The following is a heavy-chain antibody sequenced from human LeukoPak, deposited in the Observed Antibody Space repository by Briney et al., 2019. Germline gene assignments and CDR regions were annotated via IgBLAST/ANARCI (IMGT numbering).Heavy chain of an antibody. Sequence: GGSLRLSCAAYGFTFSSYCRSWVRQAPGKGLEWVSYISSSSSTIYYADSVKGRFTISRDNAKNSLYLQMNRLRDEDTAVYYCARPWLSSGWYRAQSGLDAFDIWGQGTMVTVSS. CDR1: GFTFSSYC. CDR3: ARPWLSSGWYRAQSGLDAFDI. CDR2: ISSSSSTI. D-gene: IGHD6-19*01. V-gene: IGHV3-48*02. J-gene: IGHJ3*02.